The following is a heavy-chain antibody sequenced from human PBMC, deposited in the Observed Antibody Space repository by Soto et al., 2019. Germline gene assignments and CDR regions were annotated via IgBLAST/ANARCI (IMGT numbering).Heavy chain of an antibody. CDR2: ISYDGSNK. CDR3: AKGRVVVIRPVDY. V-gene: IGHV3-30-3*01. D-gene: IGHD3-22*01. Sequence: LRLSCAASGFTFISYAMHWVRQAPGKGLEWVAVISYDGSNKYYADSVKGRFTISRDNSKNTLYLQMNSLRAEDTAVYYCAKGRVVVIRPVDYWGQGTLVTVSS. J-gene: IGHJ4*02. CDR1: GFTFISYA.